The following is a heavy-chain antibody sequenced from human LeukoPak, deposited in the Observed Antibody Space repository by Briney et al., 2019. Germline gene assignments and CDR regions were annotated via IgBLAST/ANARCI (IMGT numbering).Heavy chain of an antibody. CDR1: GGSFSGYY. CDR2: INYSGST. CDR3: ARGVRGRIAALGCYFDY. D-gene: IGHD6-6*01. V-gene: IGHV4-34*01. Sequence: SETPSLTCAVYGGSFSGYYWSWIRQPPGKGLEWMGEINYSGSTNYNPSPQSRVTISVGTSNNHFSQKLSSVTAADTAVYYCARGVRGRIAALGCYFDYWGQGTLVTVSS. J-gene: IGHJ4*02.